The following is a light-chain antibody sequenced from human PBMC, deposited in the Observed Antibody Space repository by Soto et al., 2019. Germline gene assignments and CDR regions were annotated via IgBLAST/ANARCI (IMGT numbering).Light chain of an antibody. V-gene: IGLV2-8*01. J-gene: IGLJ1*01. CDR2: EVS. CDR1: SSDVGSYNY. CDR3: SSYAGSNNPYA. Sequence: QSVLTQPPSASGSPGQSVTISCTGTSSDVGSYNYVSWYQQHPGKAPKLMIYEVSKRPSGVPDRFSGSKSGFTASLTVSGLQAEDEADYYCSSYAGSNNPYAFGTGTRSPS.